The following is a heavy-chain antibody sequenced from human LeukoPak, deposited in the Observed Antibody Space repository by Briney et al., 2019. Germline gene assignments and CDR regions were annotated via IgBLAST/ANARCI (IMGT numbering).Heavy chain of an antibody. V-gene: IGHV3-66*01. J-gene: IGHJ3*02. CDR3: ARVAGVGDAFDI. CDR1: EFSVGSNY. CDR2: IYSGGST. D-gene: IGHD3-10*01. Sequence: GGSLRLSCAASEFSVGSNYMTWVRQAPGKGLEWVSLIYSGGSTYYADSVKGRFTISRDNSKNTLYLQMNSLRAEDTAVYYCARVAGVGDAFDIWGQGTMVTVSS.